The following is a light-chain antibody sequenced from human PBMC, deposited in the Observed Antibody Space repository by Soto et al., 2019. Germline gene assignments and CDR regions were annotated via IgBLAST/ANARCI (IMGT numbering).Light chain of an antibody. Sequence: EIVLTQSPATLSLSPEERATLSCRASQSVAGYLAWYQQKPGQAPRLLIHDVSNRAAGIPARFSGSGSGTDFTLTISSLESEDFAVYYCQQRSNWPPRYTFGQGTKLEIK. CDR2: DVS. V-gene: IGKV3-11*01. CDR3: QQRSNWPPRYT. J-gene: IGKJ2*01. CDR1: QSVAGY.